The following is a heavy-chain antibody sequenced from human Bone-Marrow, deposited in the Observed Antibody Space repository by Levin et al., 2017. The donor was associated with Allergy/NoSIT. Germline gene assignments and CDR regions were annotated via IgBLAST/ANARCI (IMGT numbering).Heavy chain of an antibody. V-gene: IGHV4-30-4*01. CDR2: LPSLSLS. CDR3: ASLSYYYGAGTHPDEDY. CDR1: GASITSGDHY. J-gene: IGHJ4*02. Sequence: SPPLSLTCSVSGASITSGDHYWSWIRQSPFPFVPFLFSLPSLSLSSSPPSLMTRITISLDPSKNHFSLKLRSVTVADTAVYYCASLSYYYGAGTHPDEDYWGQGALVIVSS. D-gene: IGHD3-10*01.